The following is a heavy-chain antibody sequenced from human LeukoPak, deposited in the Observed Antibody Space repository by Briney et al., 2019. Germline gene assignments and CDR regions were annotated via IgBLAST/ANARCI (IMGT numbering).Heavy chain of an antibody. CDR2: ISSNGGST. CDR1: GFTFSSYA. Sequence: GGSLRLSCAASGFTFSSYAMQWVRQAPGQGLEYVSAISSNGGSTYYANSVKGRFTISRDNSKNTLYLQMGSLRAEDMAVYYCASTSTNTYYYDSSGYYYNYWGQGTLVTVSS. J-gene: IGHJ4*02. V-gene: IGHV3-64*01. D-gene: IGHD3-22*01. CDR3: ASTSTNTYYYDSSGYYYNY.